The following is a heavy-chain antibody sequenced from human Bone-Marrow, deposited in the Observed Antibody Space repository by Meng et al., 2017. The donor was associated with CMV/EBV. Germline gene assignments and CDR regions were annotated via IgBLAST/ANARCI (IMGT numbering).Heavy chain of an antibody. CDR1: GGSSSGYY. J-gene: IGHJ4*02. D-gene: IGHD4-17*01. V-gene: IGHV4-34*01. CDR3: ARMTTVNSSEFDY. CDR2: INHSGST. Sequence: CAVYGGSSSGYYWSWIRQPPGKGLEWIGEINHSGSTNYNPSLKSRVTISVDTSKNQFSLKLSSVTAADTAVYYCARMTTVNSSEFDYWGQGTLVTVSS.